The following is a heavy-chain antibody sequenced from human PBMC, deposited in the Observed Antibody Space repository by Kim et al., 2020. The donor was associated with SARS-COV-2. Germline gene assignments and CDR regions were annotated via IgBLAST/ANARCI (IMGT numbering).Heavy chain of an antibody. J-gene: IGHJ3*02. D-gene: IGHD4-17*01. Sequence: YTPSLKSRVTISVDTSKNQFSLKLSSVTAADTAVYYCARDYGDYVHAFDIWGQGTMVTVSS. CDR3: ARDYGDYVHAFDI. V-gene: IGHV4-61*02.